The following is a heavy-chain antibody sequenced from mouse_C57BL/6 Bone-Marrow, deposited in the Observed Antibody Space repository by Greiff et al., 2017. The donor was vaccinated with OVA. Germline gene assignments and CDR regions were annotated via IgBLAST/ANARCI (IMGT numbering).Heavy chain of an antibody. CDR2: INPNNGGT. J-gene: IGHJ4*01. Sequence: VQLQQSGPELVKPGASVKISCKASGYTFTDYYMNWVKQSHGKSLEWIGDINPNNGGTSYNQKFKGKATLTVDKSSSTAYMALRSLTSEDSAVYCCARFGTAAMDYWGQGTSVTVSS. V-gene: IGHV1-26*01. CDR1: GYTFTDYY. CDR3: ARFGTAAMDY.